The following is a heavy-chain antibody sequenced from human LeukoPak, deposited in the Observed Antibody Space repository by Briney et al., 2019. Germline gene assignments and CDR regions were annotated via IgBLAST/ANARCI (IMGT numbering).Heavy chain of an antibody. CDR2: ISGSGGGT. D-gene: IGHD3-22*01. CDR1: GITLSNYG. J-gene: IGHJ4*02. Sequence: GGSLRLSCVVSGITLSNYGMSWVRQAPGKGLEWVAGISGSGGGTQYADSVKVRFTISRDNRKNTLYLQMNSLRAEDTAMYFCAKRGVVIRVILVGFHKEAYYFDSWGQGALVTVSS. V-gene: IGHV3-23*01. CDR3: AKRGVVIRVILVGFHKEAYYFDS.